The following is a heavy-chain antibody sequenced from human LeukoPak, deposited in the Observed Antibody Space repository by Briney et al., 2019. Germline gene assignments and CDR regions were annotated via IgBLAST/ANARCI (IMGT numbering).Heavy chain of an antibody. CDR1: GYTFTSYD. D-gene: IGHD2-15*01. J-gene: IGHJ4*02. V-gene: IGHV1-8*01. CDR3: ARSRWLSSRAYCSGGSCYYYY. Sequence: ASVKASCKASGYTFTSYDINWVRQATGQGLEWMGWMNPNSGNTGYAQKFQGRVTMTRNTSISTAYMELSSLRSEDTAVYYCARSRWLSSRAYCSGGSCYYYYWGQGTLVTVSS. CDR2: MNPNSGNT.